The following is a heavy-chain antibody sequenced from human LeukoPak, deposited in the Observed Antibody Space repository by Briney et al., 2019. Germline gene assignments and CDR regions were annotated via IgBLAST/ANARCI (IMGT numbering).Heavy chain of an antibody. CDR3: ATPNNIDAFDI. CDR1: GYTFTSYG. Sequence: ASVKVSCKASGYTFTSYGISWVRQAPGQGLEWMGWISAYNGNTNYAQKFQGRVTITTDESTSTAYMELSSLRSEDTAVYYCATPNNIDAFDIWGQGTMVTVSS. CDR2: ISAYNGNT. J-gene: IGHJ3*02. V-gene: IGHV1-18*01. D-gene: IGHD1-14*01.